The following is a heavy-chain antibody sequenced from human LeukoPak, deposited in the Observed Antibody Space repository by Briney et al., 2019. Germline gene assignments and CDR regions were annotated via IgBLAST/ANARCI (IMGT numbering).Heavy chain of an antibody. Sequence: GGSLRLSCAASGFTFSSYAMSWVRQAPGKGLEWVSAISGSGGSTYYADSVKGRFTISRDNSKNTLYLQMNSLGAEDTAVYYCAKARWWDTAMVKGYYFDYWGQGTLVTVSS. V-gene: IGHV3-23*01. CDR2: ISGSGGST. CDR3: AKARWWDTAMVKGYYFDY. D-gene: IGHD5-18*01. J-gene: IGHJ4*02. CDR1: GFTFSSYA.